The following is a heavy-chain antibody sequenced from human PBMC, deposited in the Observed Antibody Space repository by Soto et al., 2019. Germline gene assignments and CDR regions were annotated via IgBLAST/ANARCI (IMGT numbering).Heavy chain of an antibody. J-gene: IGHJ4*01. Sequence: SETLSLTCAVSGGSISSYYWSWIRQPPGKGLEWIGYIYYSGSTNYNPSLKSRVTISVDTSKNQFSLKLTSVTAADTAVYYCASSFSIFATAPLRSWGQGALVTVSS. D-gene: IGHD3-3*01. CDR3: ASSFSIFATAPLRS. CDR2: IYYSGST. CDR1: GGSISSYY. V-gene: IGHV4-59*01.